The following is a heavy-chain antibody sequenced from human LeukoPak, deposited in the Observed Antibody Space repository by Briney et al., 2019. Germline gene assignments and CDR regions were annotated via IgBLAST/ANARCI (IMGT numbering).Heavy chain of an antibody. D-gene: IGHD3-10*01. CDR3: TTDRGSRELLHYYFDY. Sequence: GGSLRLSCAASGFTFSNAWMSWVRQAPGKGLEWVGRIKSKTNGGTTDYAAPVKGRFTISRDDSKNTLYLQMNSLKTEDTAVYYCTTDRGSRELLHYYFDYWGQETLVTVSS. CDR2: IKSKTNGGTT. V-gene: IGHV3-15*01. CDR1: GFTFSNAW. J-gene: IGHJ4*02.